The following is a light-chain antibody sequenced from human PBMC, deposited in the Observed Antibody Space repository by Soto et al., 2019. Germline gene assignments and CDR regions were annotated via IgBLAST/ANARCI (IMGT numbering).Light chain of an antibody. CDR1: MSDVGAYNL. CDR2: EVR. Sequence: QSVLTQPASVSGSAGQSITISCSGTMSDVGAYNLVSWYQQHPGTAPKLIIYEVRNRPSGISSRFSGSRSGNTASLTISGRQSEDEGDDYCSAYTARSTLVFGGGTKLTVL. J-gene: IGLJ3*02. V-gene: IGLV2-14*01. CDR3: SAYTARSTLV.